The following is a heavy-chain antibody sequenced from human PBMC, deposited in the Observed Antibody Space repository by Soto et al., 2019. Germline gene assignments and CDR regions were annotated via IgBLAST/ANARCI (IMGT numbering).Heavy chain of an antibody. CDR3: AKDIGYCSSTSCYGPQVYYYYGMDV. Sequence: LRLSCAASGFTFDDYAMHWVRQAPGKGLEWVSGISWNSGSIGYADSVKGRFTISRDNAKNSLYLQMNSLRAEDTALYYCAKDIGYCSSTSCYGPQVYYYYGMDVWGQGTTVTVSS. CDR2: ISWNSGSI. V-gene: IGHV3-9*01. CDR1: GFTFDDYA. D-gene: IGHD2-2*01. J-gene: IGHJ6*02.